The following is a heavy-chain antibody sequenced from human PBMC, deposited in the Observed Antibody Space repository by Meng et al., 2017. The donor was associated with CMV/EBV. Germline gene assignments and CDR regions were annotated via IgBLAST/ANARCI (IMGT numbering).Heavy chain of an antibody. D-gene: IGHD2-2*02. V-gene: IGHV1-69*05. Sequence: SVKVSCKASGGTFSSYAISWVRQAPGQGLEWMGGIIPIFGTANYAQKFQGRVTITTDESTSTAYMELSSLRSEDTAVYYCARGYCSSTSCYTPQPGLEYCYYYYGMDVWGQGTTVTVSS. CDR3: ARGYCSSTSCYTPQPGLEYCYYYYGMDV. J-gene: IGHJ6*02. CDR2: IIPIFGTA. CDR1: GGTFSSYA.